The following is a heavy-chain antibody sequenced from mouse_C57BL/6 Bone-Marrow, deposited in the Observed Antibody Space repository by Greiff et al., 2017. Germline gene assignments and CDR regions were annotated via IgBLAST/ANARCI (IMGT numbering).Heavy chain of an antibody. CDR2: IYPSDSYT. J-gene: IGHJ4*01. CDR1: GYTFTSYW. V-gene: IGHV1-59*01. D-gene: IGHD2-5*01. CDR3: ARGNYSNAMDY. Sequence: VQLQQPGAELVRPGTSVKLSCKASGYTFTSYWMHWVKQRPGQGLEWIGVIYPSDSYTNYNPKFKGKATLTVDTSSSTAYMQLSSLTSEDSAVYYCARGNYSNAMDYWGQGTSVTVSS.